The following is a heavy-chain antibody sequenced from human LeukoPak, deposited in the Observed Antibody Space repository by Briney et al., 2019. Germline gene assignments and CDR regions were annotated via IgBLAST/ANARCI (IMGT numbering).Heavy chain of an antibody. D-gene: IGHD3-9*01. Sequence: ASVKVSCKASGYTFTSYDINWVRQATGQGLEWMGWMKPNSANTVYAQKFEGRVTMTRNTSISTAYMELSSMRSEDKDVYYCARVAERYFDWSETFGYWGQGTLVTVSS. CDR3: ARVAERYFDWSETFGY. CDR2: MKPNSANT. J-gene: IGHJ4*02. CDR1: GYTFTSYD. V-gene: IGHV1-8*01.